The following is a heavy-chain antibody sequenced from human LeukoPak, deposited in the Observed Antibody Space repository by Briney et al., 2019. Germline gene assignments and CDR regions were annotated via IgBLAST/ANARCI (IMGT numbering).Heavy chain of an antibody. CDR3: ARVVVRDGYNYKDY. J-gene: IGHJ4*02. Sequence: ASVKVSCKVSGYTLTELSMHWVRQAPGQGLEWMGWINSKSGGTNYAQKFQGRVTMTRDTSISTAYMELSRLRSDDTAVYYCARVVVRDGYNYKDYWGQGTLVTVSS. CDR2: INSKSGGT. D-gene: IGHD5-24*01. V-gene: IGHV1-2*02. CDR1: GYTLTELS.